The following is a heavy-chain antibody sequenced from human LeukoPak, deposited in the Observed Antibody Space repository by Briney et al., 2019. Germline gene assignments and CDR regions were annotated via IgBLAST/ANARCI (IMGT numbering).Heavy chain of an antibody. CDR1: GFTFTSYA. J-gene: IGHJ6*03. V-gene: IGHV3-23*01. D-gene: IGHD6-6*01. CDR2: ISGGGEDT. CDR3: AREGSSSSSYYYYMDV. Sequence: GGSLRLSCAASGFTFTSYAMSWIRQAPGKGLEWVSAISGGGEDTYYPDSVKGRFTISRDNSKNTLYLQMNSLRAEDTAVYYCAREGSSSSSYYYYMDVWGKGTTVTVSS.